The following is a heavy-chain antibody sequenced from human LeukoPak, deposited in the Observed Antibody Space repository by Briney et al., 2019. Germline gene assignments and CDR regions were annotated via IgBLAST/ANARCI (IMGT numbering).Heavy chain of an antibody. CDR3: ARKDPSTGFDY. CDR1: GYTFTSYY. J-gene: IGHJ4*02. CDR2: INPSGGST. D-gene: IGHD2-2*01. Sequence: GPVKVSCKASGYTFTSYYMHWVRQAPGQGLEWMGIINPSGGSTSYAQKFQGRVTMTRDTSTSTVYMELSSLRSEDTAVYYCARKDPSTGFDYWGQGTLVTVSS. V-gene: IGHV1-46*01.